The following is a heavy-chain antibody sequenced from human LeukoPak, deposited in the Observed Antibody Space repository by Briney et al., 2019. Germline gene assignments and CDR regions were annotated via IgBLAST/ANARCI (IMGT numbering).Heavy chain of an antibody. D-gene: IGHD1-1*01. CDR3: ARDRWYNPES. V-gene: IGHV3-74*01. J-gene: IGHJ5*02. CDR2: INSDGST. Sequence: GGSLRLSCATSGFAFSTYWMHWVRQAPGKGLVWVSRINSDGSTVYADSVKGRFTISRDNAKNTLYLQMNSLGVEDTAVYYCARDRWYNPESWGQGTLVTVSS. CDR1: GFAFSTYW.